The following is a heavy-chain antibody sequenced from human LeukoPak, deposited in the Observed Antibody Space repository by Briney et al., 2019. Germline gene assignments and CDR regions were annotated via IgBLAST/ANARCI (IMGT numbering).Heavy chain of an antibody. CDR1: GVSITTYY. Sequence: SETLSLTCTVSGVSITTYYWSWIRQPPGKGLEWIGYIYHSGSTNYNPSLKSRVTISVDTSKNQLSLKLNSVTAADTAMYHCARDRDVDDFDYWGRGTLVIVSS. D-gene: IGHD2-15*01. V-gene: IGHV4-59*12. CDR2: IYHSGST. J-gene: IGHJ4*01. CDR3: ARDRDVDDFDY.